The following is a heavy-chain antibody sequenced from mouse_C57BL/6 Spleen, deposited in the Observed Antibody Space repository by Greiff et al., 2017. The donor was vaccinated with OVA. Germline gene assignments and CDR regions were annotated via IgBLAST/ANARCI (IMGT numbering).Heavy chain of an antibody. CDR3: ARGVTRDIGY. CDR2: IYPSDSET. D-gene: IGHD2-13*01. Sequence: QVHVKQPGAELVRPGSSVKLSCKASGYTFTSYWLDWVKQRPGQGLEWIGNIYPSDSETHYNQKFKDKATLTVAKSSSTAYMQLSSLTSEDSAVYYGARGVTRDIGYWGQGTTLTVSS. V-gene: IGHV1-61*01. CDR1: GYTFTSYW. J-gene: IGHJ2*01.